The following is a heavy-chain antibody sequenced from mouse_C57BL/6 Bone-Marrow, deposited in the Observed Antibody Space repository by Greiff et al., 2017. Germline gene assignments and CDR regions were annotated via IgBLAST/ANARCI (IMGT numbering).Heavy chain of an antibody. J-gene: IGHJ3*01. CDR1: GYTFTSYW. Sequence: QVQLQQPGAELVMPGASVKLSCKASGYTFTSYWMHWVKQRPGQGLEWIGEIDPSDSYTNYNQKFKGKSTLTVDKSSSTAYMQRSSLTSEDSAVYYCARDGYYDWVWFAYWGRGTLVTVSA. D-gene: IGHD2-3*01. CDR2: IDPSDSYT. CDR3: ARDGYYDWVWFAY. V-gene: IGHV1-69*01.